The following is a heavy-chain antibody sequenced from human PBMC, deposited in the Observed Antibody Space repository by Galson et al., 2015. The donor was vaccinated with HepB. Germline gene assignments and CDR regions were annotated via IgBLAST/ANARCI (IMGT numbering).Heavy chain of an antibody. J-gene: IGHJ5*02. CDR2: INLXSGGA. CDR3: ARAVAGTFWFDP. CDR1: GYTFTAFY. D-gene: IGHD6-19*01. Sequence: SVKVSCKASGYTFTAFYMHWVRQAPGQGLEWMGWINLXSGGANYAQKFQGRVTMTRDTSISTAYLELSRLNSDDAAVYYCARAVAGTFWFDPWGQGTLVTVSS. V-gene: IGHV1-2*02.